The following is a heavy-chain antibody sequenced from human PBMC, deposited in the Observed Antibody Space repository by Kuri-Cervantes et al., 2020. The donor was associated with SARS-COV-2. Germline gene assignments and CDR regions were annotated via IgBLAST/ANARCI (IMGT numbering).Heavy chain of an antibody. Sequence: ESLKLSCAVYGGSFSGYYLRWIRQPPGKGLEWIGEINHSGSTNYNPSLKTRVTISVDTSKNQFSLQLSSVTAADTAVYYCARKNRGRYYCYYGMDVWGQGTTVTVSS. D-gene: IGHD3-10*01. J-gene: IGHJ6*02. V-gene: IGHV4-34*01. CDR2: INHSGST. CDR1: GGSFSGYY. CDR3: ARKNRGRYYCYYGMDV.